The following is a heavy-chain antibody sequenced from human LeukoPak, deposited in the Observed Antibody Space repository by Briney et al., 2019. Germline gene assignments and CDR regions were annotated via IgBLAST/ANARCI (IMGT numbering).Heavy chain of an antibody. CDR2: IIPIFGTA. Sequence: VASVNVSCKASGGTFSSYAISWVRQAPGQGLEWMGGIIPIFGTANYAQKFQGRVTITADESTSTAYMELSSLRSEDTAVYYCARVANYYGMDVWGQGTTVTVSS. CDR3: ARVANYYGMDV. J-gene: IGHJ6*02. CDR1: GGTFSSYA. V-gene: IGHV1-69*13.